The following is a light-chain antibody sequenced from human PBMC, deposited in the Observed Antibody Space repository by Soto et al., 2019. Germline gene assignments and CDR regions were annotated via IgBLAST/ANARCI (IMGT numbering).Light chain of an antibody. CDR2: DVS. CDR3: TSYTSSSTLVV. V-gene: IGLV2-14*03. CDR1: SSDVGGYNY. Sequence: QSALTQPASVSGSPGQSITISCTGTSSDVGGYNYFSWYQHHPGKAPKLMIYDVSNRPSGVSNRFSGSKSGNTASLTISGLQAEDEADYYCTSYTSSSTLVVFGGGTKLTVL. J-gene: IGLJ2*01.